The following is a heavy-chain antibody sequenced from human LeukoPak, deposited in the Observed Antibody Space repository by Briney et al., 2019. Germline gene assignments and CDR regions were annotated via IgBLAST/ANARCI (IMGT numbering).Heavy chain of an antibody. Sequence: PGGSLRLSCVGSGVIVRSNYMTWVRQAPGKGLEWVSAISGSGGSTYYADSVKGRFTISRDNSKNTLYLQMNSLRAEDTAVYYCARDLSPWETRNPDAFDIRGQGTMVTVSS. CDR2: ISGSGGST. J-gene: IGHJ3*02. V-gene: IGHV3-23*01. D-gene: IGHD1-14*01. CDR1: GVIVRSNY. CDR3: ARDLSPWETRNPDAFDI.